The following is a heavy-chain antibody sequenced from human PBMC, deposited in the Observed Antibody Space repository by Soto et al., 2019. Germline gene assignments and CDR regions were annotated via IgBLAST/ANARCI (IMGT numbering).Heavy chain of an antibody. Sequence: GGSLRLSCAASGFTFSSYAMHWVRQAPGKGLEWVAVISYDGSNKYYADSVKGRFTISRDNSKNTLYLQMNSLRAEDTAVYYCARGGDIVVVTAIPLDYWGQGTLVTVSS. V-gene: IGHV3-30-3*01. D-gene: IGHD2-21*02. CDR3: ARGGDIVVVTAIPLDY. CDR2: ISYDGSNK. CDR1: GFTFSSYA. J-gene: IGHJ4*02.